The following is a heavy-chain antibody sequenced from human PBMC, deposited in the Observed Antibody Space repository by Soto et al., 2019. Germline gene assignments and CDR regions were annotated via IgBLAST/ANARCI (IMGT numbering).Heavy chain of an antibody. J-gene: IGHJ5*02. CDR3: ARHDDWIDP. Sequence: PSETLSLTCNVSGDSMTSPPYYWGWIRQPPGKGLEWIGTVYYSGATYYNPSLRGRLTVSADTSKNYFSLRLTSVTAADTAVYYCARHDDWIDPWGQGILVTVSS. CDR2: VYYSGAT. CDR1: GDSMTSPPYY. V-gene: IGHV4-39*01.